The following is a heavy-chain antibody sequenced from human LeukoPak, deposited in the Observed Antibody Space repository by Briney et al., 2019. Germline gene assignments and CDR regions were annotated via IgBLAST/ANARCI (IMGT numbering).Heavy chain of an antibody. Sequence: PSETLSLTCTVSGGSISSSNYYWGWIRQPPGKGLEWIGSIHYSGSTYYNPSPKSRVTVSVDTSKNQFTVNLSSVTAADTAVYYCTRHFGSGRDDYWGQGTLVTVSS. V-gene: IGHV4-39*01. CDR3: TRHFGSGRDDY. D-gene: IGHD3-10*01. J-gene: IGHJ4*02. CDR2: IHYSGST. CDR1: GGSISSSNYY.